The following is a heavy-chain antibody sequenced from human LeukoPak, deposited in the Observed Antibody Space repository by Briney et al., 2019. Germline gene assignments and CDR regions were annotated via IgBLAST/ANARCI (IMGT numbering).Heavy chain of an antibody. CDR2: IRYDGSNK. D-gene: IGHD3-10*01. V-gene: IGHV3-30*02. CDR1: GFTFSSYG. CDR3: AKDRGSGSYYYYYYMDV. J-gene: IGHJ6*03. Sequence: PGRSLRLSCAASGFTFSSYGMHWVRQAPGKGLEWVAFIRYDGSNKYYADSVKGRFTISRDNSKNTLYLQMNSLRAEDTAVYYCAKDRGSGSYYYYYYMDVWGKGTTVTISS.